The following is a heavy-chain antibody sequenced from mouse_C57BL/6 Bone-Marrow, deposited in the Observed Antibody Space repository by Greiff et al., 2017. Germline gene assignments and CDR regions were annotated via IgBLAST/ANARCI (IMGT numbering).Heavy chain of an antibody. V-gene: IGHV1-81*01. Sequence: VQLQQSGAELARPGASVKLSCKASGYTFTSYGISWVKQRTGQGLEWIGEIYPRSGNTYYNEKFKGQATLTADKSSSTAYMELRSLTSEDSAVYFCARKKEADLTTAWFAYWGQGTLVTVSA. CDR3: ARKKEADLTTAWFAY. CDR1: GYTFTSYG. J-gene: IGHJ3*01. D-gene: IGHD1-1*01. CDR2: IYPRSGNT.